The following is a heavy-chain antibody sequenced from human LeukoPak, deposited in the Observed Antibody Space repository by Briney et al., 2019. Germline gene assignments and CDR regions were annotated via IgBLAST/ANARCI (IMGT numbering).Heavy chain of an antibody. CDR2: ISSNGGST. J-gene: IGHJ4*02. CDR1: GFTFSSYA. CDR3: ARGAKGYDFWSGYRPFDY. D-gene: IGHD3-3*01. Sequence: GGSLRLSCAASGFTFSSYAMHWVRQAPGKGLEYVSAISSNGGSTYYANSVKGRFTVSRDNSKNTLYLQMGSLRAEDMAVYYCARGAKGYDFWSGYRPFDYWGQGTLVTVSS. V-gene: IGHV3-64*01.